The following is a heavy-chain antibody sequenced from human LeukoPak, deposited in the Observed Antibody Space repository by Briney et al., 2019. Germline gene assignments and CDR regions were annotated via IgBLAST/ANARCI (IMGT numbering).Heavy chain of an antibody. Sequence: SETLSLTCTVSGGSISSSGYYWGWIRQPPGKGLEWIGSIYYSGSTYYNPSLKSRVTISVDTSKNQFSLKLSSVTAADTAVYYCARAAGGTYYFDYWGQGTLVTVSS. CDR3: ARAAGGTYYFDY. J-gene: IGHJ4*02. V-gene: IGHV4-39*07. D-gene: IGHD3-16*01. CDR2: IYYSGST. CDR1: GGSISSSGYY.